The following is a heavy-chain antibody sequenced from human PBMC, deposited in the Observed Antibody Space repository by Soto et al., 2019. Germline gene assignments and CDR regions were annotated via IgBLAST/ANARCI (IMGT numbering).Heavy chain of an antibody. J-gene: IGHJ4*02. D-gene: IGHD4-4*01. CDR1: GFTFSSYA. V-gene: IGHV3-23*01. Sequence: PGGSLRLSCAASGFTFSSYAMSWVRQAPGKGQEWVSVISGIGCSTYYADSVKGRFTISRDNSKNTLFLQMNSLRAEDTAVYYCAKTTVTTDVRDYWGQGTLVTVSS. CDR2: ISGIGCST. CDR3: AKTTVTTDVRDY.